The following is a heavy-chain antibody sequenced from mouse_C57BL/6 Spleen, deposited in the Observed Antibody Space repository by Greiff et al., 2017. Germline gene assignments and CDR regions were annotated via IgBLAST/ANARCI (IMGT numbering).Heavy chain of an antibody. D-gene: IGHD1-1*01. J-gene: IGHJ2*01. Sequence: QVQLKQPGAELVKPGASVKLSCKASGYTFTSYWMHWVKQRPGQGLEWIGMIHPNSGSTNYNEKFKSKATLTVDKSSSTAYMQLSSLTSEDSAVYYCVIITTVTGYWGQGTTLTVSS. V-gene: IGHV1-64*01. CDR1: GYTFTSYW. CDR2: IHPNSGST. CDR3: VIITTVTGY.